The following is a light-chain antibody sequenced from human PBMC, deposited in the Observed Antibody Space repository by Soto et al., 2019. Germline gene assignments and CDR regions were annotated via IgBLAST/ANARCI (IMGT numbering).Light chain of an antibody. CDR3: SAWDGSLNGRV. CDR2: GNN. Sequence: QSALTQPPSTSGTPGQRVTISCSGSSSNIGSNAVNWYQQLPGTAPKVLIYGNNQRPSGVPDRFSGSKSGTSASLAISGLQSEDEADYYCSAWDGSLNGRVFGGGTKLTVL. CDR1: SSNIGSNA. J-gene: IGLJ3*02. V-gene: IGLV1-44*01.